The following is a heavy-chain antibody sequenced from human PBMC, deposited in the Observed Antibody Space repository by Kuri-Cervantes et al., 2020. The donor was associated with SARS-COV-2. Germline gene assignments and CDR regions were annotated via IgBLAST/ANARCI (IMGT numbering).Heavy chain of an antibody. J-gene: IGHJ4*02. D-gene: IGHD6-6*01. V-gene: IGHV4-34*01. CDR1: GGSFSDYY. CDR2: IYYSGST. CDR3: ARDEYSKFY. Sequence: GSLRLSCAVYGGSFSDYYWSWVRQPPGKGLEWIGSIYYSGSTYYNPSLKSRVTISVDTSKNQFSLKLSSVTAADTAVYYCARDEYSKFYWGQGTLVTVSS.